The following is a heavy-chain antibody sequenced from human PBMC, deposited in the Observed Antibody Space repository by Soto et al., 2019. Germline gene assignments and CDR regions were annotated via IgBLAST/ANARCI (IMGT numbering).Heavy chain of an antibody. V-gene: IGHV1-3*01. D-gene: IGHD3-22*01. CDR3: ASSYYYDSSGYSSLYYYYGMDG. Sequence: QVQLVQSGAEVKKPGASVKVSCKASGYTFTSYAMHWVRQAPGQRLEWMGWINAGNGNTKYSQMFQGRVTITRDTSANTAYMDLSSLRSEDTAVYYCASSYYYDSSGYSSLYYYYGMDGWGQGTTVTVS. CDR1: GYTFTSYA. CDR2: INAGNGNT. J-gene: IGHJ6*02.